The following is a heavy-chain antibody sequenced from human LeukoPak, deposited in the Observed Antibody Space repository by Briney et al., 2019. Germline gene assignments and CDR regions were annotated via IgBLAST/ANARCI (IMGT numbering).Heavy chain of an antibody. CDR1: GFTFSSYE. V-gene: IGHV3-48*03. CDR2: ISSSGSTI. J-gene: IGHJ4*02. D-gene: IGHD4-23*01. CDR3: ARGPPTTVVRVTRGPFDY. Sequence: GGSLRLSCAASGFTFSSYEMNWVRQAPGKGLEWVSYISSSGSTIYYADSVKGRFTISRDNAKNSLYLQMNSLRAEDTAVYYCARGPPTTVVRVTRGPFDYWGQGTLATVSS.